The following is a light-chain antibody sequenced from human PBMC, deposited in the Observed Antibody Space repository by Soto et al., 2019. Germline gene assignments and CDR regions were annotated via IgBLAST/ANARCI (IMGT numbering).Light chain of an antibody. CDR3: QKYDSVPWS. CDR2: TAS. CDR1: QGIGKN. V-gene: IGKV1-27*01. Sequence: DIQMTQSPSSLSTSVGDTVTITCRASQGIGKNLAWYQQKPGKVPKVLIYTASTLHSGVPSRFSGSGSGTDFTLTINSLQPDDVATYFCQKYDSVPWSFGQGTRVEI. J-gene: IGKJ1*01.